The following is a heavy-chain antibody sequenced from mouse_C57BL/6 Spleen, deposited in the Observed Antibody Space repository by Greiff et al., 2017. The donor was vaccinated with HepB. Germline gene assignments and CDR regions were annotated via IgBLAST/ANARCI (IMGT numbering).Heavy chain of an antibody. Sequence: QVQLQQPGAELVRPGTSVKLSCKASGYTFTSYWMHWVKQRPGQGLEWIGVIDPSDSYTNYNQKFKGKATLTVDTSSSTAYMQRSSLTSEDSAVYYCARTYDPFAYWGQGTLVTVSA. CDR1: GYTFTSYW. J-gene: IGHJ3*01. D-gene: IGHD5-1*01. CDR3: ARTYDPFAY. V-gene: IGHV1-59*01. CDR2: IDPSDSYT.